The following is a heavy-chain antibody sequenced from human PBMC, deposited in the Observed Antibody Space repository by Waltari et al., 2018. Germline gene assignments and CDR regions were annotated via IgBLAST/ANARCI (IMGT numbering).Heavy chain of an antibody. J-gene: IGHJ4*02. D-gene: IGHD3-10*01. CDR1: GYPFIDYF. CDR3: APLPGGSGQTFDY. Sequence: EVQLVQSGAEVKKPGATVKISCKASGYPFIDYFMHWVQQAPGKGLEWVGRIDPEDGETVYAEKFQGRVTITADTSTDTSYLELSSLRSDDTAVYYCAPLPGGSGQTFDYWGQGTLLTVPS. CDR2: IDPEDGET. V-gene: IGHV1-69-2*01.